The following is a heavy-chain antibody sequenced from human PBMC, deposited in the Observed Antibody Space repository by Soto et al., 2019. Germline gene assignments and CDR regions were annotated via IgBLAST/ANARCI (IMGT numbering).Heavy chain of an antibody. D-gene: IGHD6-19*01. J-gene: IGHJ1*01. CDR3: AREGWLEGYFQH. Sequence: QVQLVQSGAEVQKPGSSVKVSCKASGGTFSSYTISWVRQAPGQGLEWMGRIIPILGIANYAQKFQGRVTITADKSTSTAYMELSSLRSEDTAVDYCAREGWLEGYFQHWGQGTLVTVSS. CDR1: GGTFSSYT. CDR2: IIPILGIA. V-gene: IGHV1-69*08.